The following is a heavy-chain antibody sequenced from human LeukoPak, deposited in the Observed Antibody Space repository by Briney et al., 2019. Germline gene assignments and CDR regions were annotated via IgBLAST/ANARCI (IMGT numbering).Heavy chain of an antibody. D-gene: IGHD3-22*01. Sequence: ASVTVSCTASGYTFTSYYMHWVRQAPGQGLEWMGIINPSGGSTSYAQKFQGRVTMTRDTSTSTVYMELSSLRSEDTAVYYCARAFTMIVVVPDYWGQGTLVTVSS. J-gene: IGHJ4*02. CDR2: INPSGGST. CDR1: GYTFTSYY. CDR3: ARAFTMIVVVPDY. V-gene: IGHV1-46*01.